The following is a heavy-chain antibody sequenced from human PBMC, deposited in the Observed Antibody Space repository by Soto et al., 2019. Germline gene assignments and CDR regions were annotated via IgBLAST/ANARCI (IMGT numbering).Heavy chain of an antibody. V-gene: IGHV4-34*01. J-gene: IGHJ6*04. CDR3: ARGPIVLRFLGWPPTTYYGMDV. CDR2: INHSGST. CDR1: GGSFSGYY. Sequence: SETLSLTCAVYGGSFSGYYWSWIRQPPGKGLEWIGEINHSGSTNYNPSLKSRVTISVDTSKNQFSLKLSSVTAADTAVYYCARGPIVLRFLGWPPTTYYGMDVWGKGPTVTVS. D-gene: IGHD3-3*01.